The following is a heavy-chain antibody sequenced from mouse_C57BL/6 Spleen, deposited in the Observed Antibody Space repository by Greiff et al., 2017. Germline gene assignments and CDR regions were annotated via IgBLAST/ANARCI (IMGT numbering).Heavy chain of an antibody. Sequence: VQLKQSGAELVRPGASVKLSCTASGFNIKDDYMHWVKQRPEQGLEWIGWIDPENGDTEYASKFQGKATITADTSSNTAYLQLSSLTSEDTAVYYCTPYSSVTAYAMDYWGQGTSVTVSS. J-gene: IGHJ4*01. CDR1: GFNIKDDY. D-gene: IGHD3-2*02. CDR2: IDPENGDT. CDR3: TPYSSVTAYAMDY. V-gene: IGHV14-4*01.